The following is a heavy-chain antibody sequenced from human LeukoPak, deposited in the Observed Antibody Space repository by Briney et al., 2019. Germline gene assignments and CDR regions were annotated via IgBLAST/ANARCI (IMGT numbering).Heavy chain of an antibody. J-gene: IGHJ4*02. CDR3: ARGSGSFSGGFDY. CDR1: GFTLSSYS. V-gene: IGHV3-33*08. CDR2: IWSDGTNK. Sequence: PGGSLRLSCAASGFTLSSYSMSWVRQTPGKRLEWVAVIWSDGTNKYYADSVKGRFTISRDNSKNTLYLQRNSLRAEDTAVYYCARGSGSFSGGFDYWGQGTLVTVSS. D-gene: IGHD1-26*01.